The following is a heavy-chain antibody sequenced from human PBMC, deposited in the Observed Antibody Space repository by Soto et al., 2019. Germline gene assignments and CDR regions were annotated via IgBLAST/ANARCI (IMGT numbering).Heavy chain of an antibody. CDR3: ARVGRYYYGSGSPPFDY. CDR1: GGSISSGGYY. CDR2: IYYSGSA. D-gene: IGHD3-10*01. V-gene: IGHV4-31*03. J-gene: IGHJ4*02. Sequence: SETLSLTCTVSGGSISSGGYYWSLIRQHPGKGLEWIGYIYYSGSAYYNPSLKSRVTISVDTSKNQFSLKLSSVTAADTAVYYCARVGRYYYGSGSPPFDYWGQGTLVTVPS.